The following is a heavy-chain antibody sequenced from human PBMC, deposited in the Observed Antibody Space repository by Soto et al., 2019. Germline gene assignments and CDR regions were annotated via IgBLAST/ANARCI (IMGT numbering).Heavy chain of an antibody. J-gene: IGHJ5*02. CDR3: ARGGCTNGVCPRTFDP. CDR2: IIPIFGTA. CDR1: GGTFSSYA. V-gene: IGHV1-69*13. Sequence: SVKVSCNASGGTFSSYAISRVRQAPGQGLEWMGGIIPIFGTANYAQKFQGRVTITADESTSTAYMELSSLRSEDTAVYYCARGGCTNGVCPRTFDPWGQGTLVTVSS. D-gene: IGHD2-8*01.